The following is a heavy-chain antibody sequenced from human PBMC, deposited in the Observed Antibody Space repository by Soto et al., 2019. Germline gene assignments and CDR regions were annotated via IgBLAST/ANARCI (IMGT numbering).Heavy chain of an antibody. Sequence: GASVNVSCKASGGTFSSYAISWVRQAPGQGLEWMGGIIPIFGTANYAQKFQGRVTITADESTSTAYMELSSLRSEDTAVYYCARGGDRAVAGPYYYYYGMDVWGQGTPVTVSS. J-gene: IGHJ6*02. V-gene: IGHV1-69*13. D-gene: IGHD6-19*01. CDR2: IIPIFGTA. CDR1: GGTFSSYA. CDR3: ARGGDRAVAGPYYYYYGMDV.